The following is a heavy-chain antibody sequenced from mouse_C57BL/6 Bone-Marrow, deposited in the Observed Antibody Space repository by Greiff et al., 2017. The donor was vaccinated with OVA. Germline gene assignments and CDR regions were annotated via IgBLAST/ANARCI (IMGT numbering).Heavy chain of an antibody. CDR3: ARMRITTVVDV. CDR2: TFYSGIT. J-gene: IGHJ1*03. Sequence: EVKLQESGPSLVRPSQTLSLTCTVTGFSINSDCYWFWIRQFPGNQLEYIGYTFYSGITYYNPSLESRTYITRDTSKNQFSLKLSSVTTEDTATYYGARMRITTVVDVWGTGTTVTVSS. V-gene: IGHV3-3*01. D-gene: IGHD1-1*01. CDR1: GFSINSDCY.